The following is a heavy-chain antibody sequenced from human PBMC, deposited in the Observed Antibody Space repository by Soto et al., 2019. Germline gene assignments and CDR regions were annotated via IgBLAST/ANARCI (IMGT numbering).Heavy chain of an antibody. J-gene: IGHJ6*02. CDR2: TYYRSKWYN. D-gene: IGHD2-2*01. CDR1: GDSVSSNSAA. V-gene: IGHV6-1*01. CDR3: ARGGCISTSCYYYYGMDV. Sequence: PSQTLSLTCAISGDSVSSNSAAWNWIRQSPSRGLEWLGRTYYRSKWYNDYAVSVKSRITINPDTSKNQFSLQLNSVTPEDTAVYYCARGGCISTSCYYYYGMDVWGQGTTVTVSS.